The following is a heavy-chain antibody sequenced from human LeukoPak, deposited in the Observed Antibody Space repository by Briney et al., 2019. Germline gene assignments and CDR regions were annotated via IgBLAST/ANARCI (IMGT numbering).Heavy chain of an antibody. D-gene: IGHD6-19*01. V-gene: IGHV2-5*02. Sequence: SGPTLVNPTQTLTLTCTFSGFSLSTSGVGVGWIRQPPGKALEWLALIYWDDEKRYSPSLKSRLTITRDTSKNQVVLTMTNTDPVDTATYYCAHTAEKIFDYWGQGTLVAVSS. CDR2: IYWDDEK. J-gene: IGHJ4*02. CDR1: GFSLSTSGVG. CDR3: AHTAEKIFDY.